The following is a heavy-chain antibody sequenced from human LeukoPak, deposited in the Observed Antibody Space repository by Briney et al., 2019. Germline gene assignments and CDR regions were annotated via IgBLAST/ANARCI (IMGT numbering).Heavy chain of an antibody. CDR3: AREGIGLYTYHLDS. J-gene: IGHJ4*02. CDR1: GFTFNDYG. V-gene: IGHV3-11*04. Sequence: PGGSLRLSCAASGFTFNDYGMSWVRQAPGKGLEWISNIKTTGLTTYYADSVKGRFTISRDNAKNSLYLQMNSLDAEDTAVYYCAREGIGLYTYHLDSWGQGILVTVSS. D-gene: IGHD5-18*01. CDR2: IKTTGLTT.